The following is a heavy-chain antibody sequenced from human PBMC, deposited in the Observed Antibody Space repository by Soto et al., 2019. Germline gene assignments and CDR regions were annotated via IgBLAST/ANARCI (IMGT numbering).Heavy chain of an antibody. Sequence: GGSLRLSCAASGFTFSSYGMHWVRQAPGKGLEWVAVIWYDGSNKYYADSVKGLFTISRDNSKNRLYLQMNSLRAEDTAVYYCARGRLNMVRGVINPDHDAFDIWGQGTMVTVSS. D-gene: IGHD3-10*01. CDR2: IWYDGSNK. CDR3: ARGRLNMVRGVINPDHDAFDI. J-gene: IGHJ3*02. V-gene: IGHV3-33*01. CDR1: GFTFSSYG.